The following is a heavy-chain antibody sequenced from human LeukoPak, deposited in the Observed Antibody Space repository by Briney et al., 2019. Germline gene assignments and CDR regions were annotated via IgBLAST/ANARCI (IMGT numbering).Heavy chain of an antibody. CDR3: AKEGVYCSGTSCYRLGYMDV. CDR1: GFTFSSYW. V-gene: IGHV3-7*01. CDR2: IKQDGSEK. Sequence: GGSLRLSCAASGFTFSSYWMSWVRQAPGKGLEWVANIKQDGSEKYYVDSVKGRFTISRDNAKNSLYLQMNSLRAEDTAVYYCAKEGVYCSGTSCYRLGYMDVWGKGTTVTISS. D-gene: IGHD2-2*02. J-gene: IGHJ6*03.